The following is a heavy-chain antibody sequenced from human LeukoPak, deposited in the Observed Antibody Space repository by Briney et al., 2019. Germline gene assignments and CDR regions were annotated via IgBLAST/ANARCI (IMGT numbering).Heavy chain of an antibody. CDR3: ASSPWFGESDDY. CDR2: INPSGGST. CDR1: GYTFTSYY. J-gene: IGHJ4*02. V-gene: IGHV1-46*01. Sequence: ASVKVSCKASGYTFTSYYMHWVRQAPGQGLEWMGIINPSGGSTSYAQKFQGRVTTTRDTSTSTVYMELSSLRSEDTAVYYCASSPWFGESDDYWGQGTLVTVSS. D-gene: IGHD3-10*01.